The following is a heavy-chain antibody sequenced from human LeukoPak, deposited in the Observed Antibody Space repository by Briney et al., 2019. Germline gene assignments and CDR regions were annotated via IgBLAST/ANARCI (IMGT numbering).Heavy chain of an antibody. CDR3: ARGPSMVRGVIITGWFDP. J-gene: IGHJ5*02. V-gene: IGHV1-46*01. D-gene: IGHD3-10*01. CDR1: GYTFTSYY. CDR2: INPSGGST. Sequence: GASVKVSCKASGYTFTSYYMHWVRQAPGQGLEWMGIINPSGGSTSYAQKFQGRVTMTRDTSTSTVYMEPSSLRSEDTAVYYCARGPSMVRGVIITGWFDPWGQGTLVTVSS.